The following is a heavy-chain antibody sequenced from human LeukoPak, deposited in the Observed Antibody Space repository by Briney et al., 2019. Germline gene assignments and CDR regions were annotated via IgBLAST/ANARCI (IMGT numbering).Heavy chain of an antibody. D-gene: IGHD2-21*01. CDR1: GFTLNYW. CDR3: ARWVSQYHFDY. V-gene: IGHV3-7*01. CDR2: INQDGSGK. Sequence: PGGSLRLSCEASGFTLNYWMSWVRQAPGKGLVWVANINQDGSGKYFVDSVKGRFTISRDNAQNSVFLQMGSPRVDDTAVYYCARWVSQYHFDYWGQGTHVTVSS. J-gene: IGHJ4*02.